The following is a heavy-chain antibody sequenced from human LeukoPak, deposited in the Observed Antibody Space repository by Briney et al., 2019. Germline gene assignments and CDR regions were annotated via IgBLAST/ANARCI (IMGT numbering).Heavy chain of an antibody. V-gene: IGHV3-53*01. CDR3: ARVAFRSSSYISGIDY. D-gene: IGHD1-20*01. J-gene: IGHJ4*02. CDR1: GLTVTSNY. CDR2: IYSGGST. Sequence: GGSLRLSCAASGLTVTSNYMSWVRQAPGKGLEWASVIYSGGSTYYADSVKGRFTISRDNSKNTLYLQMNNLRAEDTAVYYCARVAFRSSSYISGIDYWGQGTLVTVSS.